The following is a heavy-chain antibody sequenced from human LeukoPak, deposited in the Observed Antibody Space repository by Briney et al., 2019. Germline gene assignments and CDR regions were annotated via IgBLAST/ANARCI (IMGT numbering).Heavy chain of an antibody. Sequence: GGYGSLSCAASALTGIGIYRSWLRKAPGKGLEWFSVIYSGGSTYYADSVKGRFTISRDNSKNTLYLQMNSLRAEDTVVYYCARGGKDDAFDMWSQGTMVTVSS. D-gene: IGHD4-23*01. CDR2: IYSGGST. CDR3: ARGGKDDAFDM. V-gene: IGHV3-53*01. J-gene: IGHJ3*02. CDR1: ALTGIGIY.